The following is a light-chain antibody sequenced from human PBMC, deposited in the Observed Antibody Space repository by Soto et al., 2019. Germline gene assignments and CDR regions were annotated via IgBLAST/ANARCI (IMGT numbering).Light chain of an antibody. J-gene: IGKJ4*01. CDR3: QQYASSPLT. V-gene: IGKV3-20*01. CDR1: QSVRSNY. Sequence: EIVLTQSPGTLSLSSGERATLSCRASQSVRSNYLAWYQQKPGQAPRLLIYGASSRATGIPDRLGGSGSGTAFTLTISRLEPEDFAVYYCQQYASSPLTFGGGTKVEIK. CDR2: GAS.